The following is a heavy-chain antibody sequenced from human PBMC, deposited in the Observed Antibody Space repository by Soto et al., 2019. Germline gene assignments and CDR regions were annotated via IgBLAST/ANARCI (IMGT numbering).Heavy chain of an antibody. D-gene: IGHD6-19*01. J-gene: IGHJ4*02. CDR2: ISYDGSNK. CDR1: GFTFSSYA. CDR3: ARDSGSGWLFEY. V-gene: IGHV3-30-3*01. Sequence: QVQLVESGGGVVQPGRSLRLSCAASGFTFSSYAMHWVRQAPGKGLEWVAVISYDGSNKYYADSVKGRFTISRDNYKNTLYLQMNSLRAEDTAVYYCARDSGSGWLFEYWGQGTLVTVSS.